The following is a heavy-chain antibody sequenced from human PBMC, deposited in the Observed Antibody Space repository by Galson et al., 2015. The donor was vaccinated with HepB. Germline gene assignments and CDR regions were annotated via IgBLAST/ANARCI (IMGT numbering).Heavy chain of an antibody. Sequence: ETLSLTCAVYGGSFSGYYWSWIRQPPGKGLEWIGEINHSGSTNYNPSLKSRVTISVDTSKNQFSLKLSSVTAADTAVYYCARGRLSELTTRAVHVDTAMVQDYWGQGTLVTVSS. CDR2: INHSGST. J-gene: IGHJ4*02. D-gene: IGHD5-18*01. CDR1: GGSFSGYY. CDR3: ARGRLSELTTRAVHVDTAMVQDY. V-gene: IGHV4-34*01.